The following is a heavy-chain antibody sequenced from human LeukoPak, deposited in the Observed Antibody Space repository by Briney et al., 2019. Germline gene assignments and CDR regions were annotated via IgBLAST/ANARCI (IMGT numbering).Heavy chain of an antibody. CDR3: ARDHMVRGVNPYYFDY. J-gene: IGHJ4*02. Sequence: SETLSLTCTVSGGSIGSSSYYWGWIRQPPGKGLEWIGSIYYSGSTYYNPSLKSRVTISVDTSKNQFSLKLSSVTAADTAVYYCARDHMVRGVNPYYFDYWGQGTLVTVSS. CDR1: GGSIGSSSYY. V-gene: IGHV4-39*07. CDR2: IYYSGST. D-gene: IGHD3-10*01.